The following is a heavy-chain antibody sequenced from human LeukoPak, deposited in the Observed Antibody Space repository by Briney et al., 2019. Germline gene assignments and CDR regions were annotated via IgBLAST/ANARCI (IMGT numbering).Heavy chain of an antibody. J-gene: IGHJ4*02. Sequence: PSETLSLTCTVSGGSISSGDYYWSWIRQPPGKVLEWIGYIYYSGSTYYNPSLKSRVTISVDTSKNQFSLKLSSVTAADTAVYYCARFIAAADINFDYWGQGTLVTVSS. CDR2: IYYSGST. V-gene: IGHV4-30-4*08. D-gene: IGHD6-13*01. CDR1: GGSISSGDYY. CDR3: ARFIAAADINFDY.